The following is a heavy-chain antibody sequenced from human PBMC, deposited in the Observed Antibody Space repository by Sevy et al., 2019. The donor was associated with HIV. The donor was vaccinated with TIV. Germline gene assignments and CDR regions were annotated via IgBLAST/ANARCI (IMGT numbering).Heavy chain of an antibody. Sequence: ASVKVSCKASGYTFTSYDINWVRQVTGQGLEWMGWMNPNSGNTGYAQKFQGRVTMTRNTSISTAYMELSSLRSEDTAVYYCARRGYVGGYSGFDYWGQGTLVTVSS. CDR2: MNPNSGNT. V-gene: IGHV1-8*01. CDR1: GYTFTSYD. J-gene: IGHJ4*02. CDR3: ARRGYVGGYSGFDY. D-gene: IGHD2-15*01.